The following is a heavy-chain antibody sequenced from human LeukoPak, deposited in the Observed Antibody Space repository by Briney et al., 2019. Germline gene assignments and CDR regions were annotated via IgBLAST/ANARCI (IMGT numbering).Heavy chain of an antibody. J-gene: IGHJ4*02. CDR1: GFTFSSYV. D-gene: IGHD2-15*01. CDR2: ISGGGGDT. CDR3: AKDTKYCSGGSCYFDY. V-gene: IGHV3-23*01. Sequence: GGSLRLSCAASGFTFSSYVMTWVRQAPGKGLEWVSGISGGGGDTYYADSVKGRFTISRDNSKNTLYLQMNSLRAEDTAVYYCAKDTKYCSGGSCYFDYWGQGTLVTVSS.